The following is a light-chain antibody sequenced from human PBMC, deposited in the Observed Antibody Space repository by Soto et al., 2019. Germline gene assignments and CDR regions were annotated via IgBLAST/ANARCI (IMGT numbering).Light chain of an antibody. V-gene: IGKV1-17*03. CDR2: AAS. CDR3: HQRQSWPRT. J-gene: IGKJ1*01. CDR1: QDIGNH. Sequence: DIQMTQSPSAMSASVGDRVTISCRASQDIGNHLAWFQQKPGKVPQRLIYAASSLQTGVPSRFSGSGSGTDFTLTINSLQPEDFALYYCHQRQSWPRTFGQGTKVDI.